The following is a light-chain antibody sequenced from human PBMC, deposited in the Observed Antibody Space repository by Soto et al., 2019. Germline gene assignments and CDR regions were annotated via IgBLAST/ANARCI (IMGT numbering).Light chain of an antibody. CDR1: ESVSDNN. CDR2: GAF. Sequence: EIVLTQSPGTLSWSPGERAILSCRASESVSDNNLAWYQQKPGQAPRLLMYGAFFRVTGVPDRFSGSASGVDFTLTISRLEPEDFAVYFCQQYGASPITFGPGTKVDT. V-gene: IGKV3-20*01. CDR3: QQYGASPIT. J-gene: IGKJ3*01.